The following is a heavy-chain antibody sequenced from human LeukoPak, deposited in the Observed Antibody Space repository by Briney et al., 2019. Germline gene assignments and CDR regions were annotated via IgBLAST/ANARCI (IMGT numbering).Heavy chain of an antibody. CDR1: GFTFSSYS. D-gene: IGHD3-22*01. CDR3: ARDSGDSSGYYFDAFDI. J-gene: IGHJ3*02. V-gene: IGHV3-21*01. Sequence: PGGSLRLSCAASGFTFSSYSMNWVRQAPGKGLEWVSSISSSSSYIYYADSVKGRFTISRDNAKNSLYLQMNSLRAKDTAVYYCARDSGDSSGYYFDAFDIWGQGTMVTVSS. CDR2: ISSSSSYI.